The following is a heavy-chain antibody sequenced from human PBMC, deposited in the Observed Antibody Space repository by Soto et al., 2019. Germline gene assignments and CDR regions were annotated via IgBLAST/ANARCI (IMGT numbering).Heavy chain of an antibody. CDR3: AKVDVSTAGSFDD. D-gene: IGHD6-13*01. CDR1: GFTFSRHG. CDR2: INPSGDST. J-gene: IGHJ4*02. V-gene: IGHV3-23*01. Sequence: XGSLRLTFVASGFTFSRHGLGWVRQAPGKGLEWVSAINPSGDSTFYADSVKGRFTISRDNSKNTVYLQMNSLSVGDTAVYLCAKVDVSTAGSFDDWGQGALVTVSS.